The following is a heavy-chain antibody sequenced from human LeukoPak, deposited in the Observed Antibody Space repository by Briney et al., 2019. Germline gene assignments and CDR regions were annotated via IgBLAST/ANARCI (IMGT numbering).Heavy chain of an antibody. CDR3: AKDLLRGVVAAAYFDY. CDR2: LIGGGGST. Sequence: GGSLRLSCAASGFTFSSYAMSWVRRPPGRGLGWVPALIGGGGSTYYADSVKGRFTISRDNSKNTLYLQMNSLRAEDTAVYYCAKDLLRGVVAAAYFDYWGQGTLVTVSS. D-gene: IGHD2-15*01. J-gene: IGHJ4*02. CDR1: GFTFSSYA. V-gene: IGHV3-23*01.